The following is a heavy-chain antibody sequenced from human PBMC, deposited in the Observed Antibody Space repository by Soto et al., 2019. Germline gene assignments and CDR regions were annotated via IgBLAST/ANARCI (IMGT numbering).Heavy chain of an antibody. J-gene: IGHJ3*02. CDR3: AAVSGI. CDR2: INVGSGNT. V-gene: IGHV1-58*02. Sequence: VKVSCRASGYTFTSYAMHWVRQAPGQSLEWTGWINVGSGNTNYAQKFQDRVTITRDMSTSTAYMELSSLRSEDTAVYYCAAVSGIWGQGTMVTVSS. CDR1: GYTFTSYA.